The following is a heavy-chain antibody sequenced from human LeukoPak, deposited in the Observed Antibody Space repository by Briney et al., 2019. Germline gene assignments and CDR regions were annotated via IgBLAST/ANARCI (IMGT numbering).Heavy chain of an antibody. CDR2: ISGSGSTI. J-gene: IGHJ3*02. CDR3: TKRCSGGSCYLAFDI. CDR1: GFTFSSYE. D-gene: IGHD2-15*01. V-gene: IGHV3-48*03. Sequence: GGSLRLSCAASGFTFSSYEMNWVRQAPGKGLEWVSYISGSGSTIYYADSVKGRFTISRDNAKNSLYLQMNSLRAEDTAVYYCTKRCSGGSCYLAFDIWGQGTMVAVSS.